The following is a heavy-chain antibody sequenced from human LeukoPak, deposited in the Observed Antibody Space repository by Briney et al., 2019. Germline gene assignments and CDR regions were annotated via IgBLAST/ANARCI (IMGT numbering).Heavy chain of an antibody. CDR2: LSHDGSNE. CDR3: AKASCVGRCHPRNYFDS. Sequence: GRSLRLSCAASGFTFSTYTMHWVRQAPGRGLEWVAVLSHDGSNEDYGDSVKGRFTISRDNPKNTLYLVMNSLRTEDTAIYYCAKASCVGRCHPRNYFDSWGQGTLVTVSS. D-gene: IGHD1-26*01. V-gene: IGHV3-30-3*01. J-gene: IGHJ4*02. CDR1: GFTFSTYT.